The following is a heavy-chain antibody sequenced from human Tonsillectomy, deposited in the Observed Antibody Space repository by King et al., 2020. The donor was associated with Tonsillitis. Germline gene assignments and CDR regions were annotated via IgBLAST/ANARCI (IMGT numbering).Heavy chain of an antibody. CDR2: IYWNDDK. D-gene: IGHD6-19*01. Sequence: ITLKESGPTLVKPTQTLTLTCTFSGFSLSTSGVGVGWIRQPPGKALEWLALIYWNDDKRYSPSLKSRLTITKDTSKNQVVLTMTNMDPVDTATYYCARGLSGWDYFDYWGKGTLVTVSS. V-gene: IGHV2-5*01. CDR1: GFSLSTSGVG. J-gene: IGHJ4*02. CDR3: ARGLSGWDYFDY.